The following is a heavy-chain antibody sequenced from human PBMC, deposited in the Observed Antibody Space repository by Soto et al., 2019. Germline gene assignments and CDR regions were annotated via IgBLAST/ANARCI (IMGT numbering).Heavy chain of an antibody. CDR2: IYWDDDK. CDR3: THSAYSSSWYGVVVDY. CDR1: GFSLSTSGVG. V-gene: IGHV2-5*05. J-gene: IGHJ4*02. D-gene: IGHD6-13*01. Sequence: QITLKESGPTLVKPTQTLTLTCTFSGFSLSTSGVGVGWIRQPPGKALEWLALIYWDDDKRYGPSLKTRHTITKDTSKNQVVLTMTNMDTVDTATYYCTHSAYSSSWYGVVVDYWGQGTLVTVSS.